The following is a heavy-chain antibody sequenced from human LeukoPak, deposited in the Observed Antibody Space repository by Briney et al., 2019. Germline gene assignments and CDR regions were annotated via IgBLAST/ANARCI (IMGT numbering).Heavy chain of an antibody. J-gene: IGHJ4*02. V-gene: IGHV4-61*01. D-gene: IGHD3-22*01. Sequence: SETLSLTCTVSGGSISSSSYYWSWIRQPPGKGLEWIGYIYYSGSTNYNPSLKSRVTISVDTSKNQFSLKLSSVTAADTAVYYCARDKDYDSSLKYYFDYWGQGTLVTVSS. CDR1: GGSISSSSYY. CDR2: IYYSGST. CDR3: ARDKDYDSSLKYYFDY.